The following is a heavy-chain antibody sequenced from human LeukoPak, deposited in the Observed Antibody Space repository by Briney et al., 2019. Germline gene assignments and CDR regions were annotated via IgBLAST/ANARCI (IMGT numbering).Heavy chain of an antibody. Sequence: SETLSLTCTVSGGSISSYYWSWIRQPPGKGLEWIGYIYTSGSTNYNPSLKSRVTISVDTSKNQFSLKLSSVTAADTAVYYCAREGLTGTTGFDYWGQGTLVTVSS. J-gene: IGHJ4*02. CDR2: IYTSGST. CDR3: AREGLTGTTGFDY. CDR1: GGSISSYY. D-gene: IGHD1-20*01. V-gene: IGHV4-59*01.